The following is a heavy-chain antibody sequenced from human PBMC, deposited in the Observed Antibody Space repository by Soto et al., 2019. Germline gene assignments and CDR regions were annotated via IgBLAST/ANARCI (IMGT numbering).Heavy chain of an antibody. J-gene: IGHJ6*02. Sequence: GESLKISCKGSGYRFSSCWIAWVRQMPGKGLEWMGIIYPGDSDTRYSPSFQGQVTFSVDKSNNTAYLQWSSLKASDTAMYYCARQGSNGAYYYYGMDVWGQGTAVTVS. V-gene: IGHV5-51*01. CDR2: IYPGDSDT. CDR3: ARQGSNGAYYYYGMDV. D-gene: IGHD2-8*01. CDR1: GYRFSSCW.